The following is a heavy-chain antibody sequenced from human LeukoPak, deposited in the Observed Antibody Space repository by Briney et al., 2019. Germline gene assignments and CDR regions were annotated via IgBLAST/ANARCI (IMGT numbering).Heavy chain of an antibody. Sequence: GGSLRLSCTASGFTFGDYAMSWVRQAPGKGLEWVAVISYDGNNKEYADSVKGRFTISRDNSKSTVYLQVNSLRGEDTAVFYCARDPLNRRWGSYYFDYWGQGTLVTVSS. J-gene: IGHJ4*02. CDR3: ARDPLNRRWGSYYFDY. CDR2: ISYDGNNK. D-gene: IGHD1-14*01. V-gene: IGHV3-30-3*01. CDR1: GFTFGDYA.